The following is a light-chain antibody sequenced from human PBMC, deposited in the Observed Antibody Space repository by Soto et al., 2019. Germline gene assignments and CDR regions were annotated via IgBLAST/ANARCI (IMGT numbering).Light chain of an antibody. CDR3: QHYGSSWT. CDR1: QSISSNY. V-gene: IGKV3-20*01. Sequence: EIVLTQSPGTLSLSPGERATLSCRASQSISSNYVAWYQQKPGQAPRLLIFGASSRAAGIPDRFSGSVSGTDFILTISRLEREDFAVYYCQHYGSSWTFGQGTKVDIK. J-gene: IGKJ1*01. CDR2: GAS.